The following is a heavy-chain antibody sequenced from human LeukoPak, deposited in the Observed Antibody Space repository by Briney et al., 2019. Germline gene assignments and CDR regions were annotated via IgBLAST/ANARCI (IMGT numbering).Heavy chain of an antibody. CDR1: GFPFSSYW. CDR3: ARDLPTGSDYFDY. D-gene: IGHD6-6*01. Sequence: GSLRLSCAASGFPFSSYWMSWVRQAPGKGLEWVANIKQDGSEKYCVDSVKGRFTISRDNAKNSLYLQMSSLRADDTAVYYCARDLPTGSDYFDYWGQGTLVTVSS. J-gene: IGHJ4*02. V-gene: IGHV3-7*01. CDR2: IKQDGSEK.